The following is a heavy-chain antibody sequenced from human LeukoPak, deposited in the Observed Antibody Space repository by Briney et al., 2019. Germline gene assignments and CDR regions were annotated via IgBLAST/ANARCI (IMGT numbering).Heavy chain of an antibody. Sequence: SETQSLLCTLSGDSFCRYYWIGIRQPPGKGLEWIGNIFYSGSPNYNPSLKSRVTTSFDTSKNQFSLKLSFVTAADTAVYYCESVGHKIALGSYDSWGQGTLVTVSS. CDR1: GDSFCRYY. CDR3: ESVGHKIALGSYDS. J-gene: IGHJ4*02. D-gene: IGHD6-19*01. V-gene: IGHV4-59*08. CDR2: IFYSGSP.